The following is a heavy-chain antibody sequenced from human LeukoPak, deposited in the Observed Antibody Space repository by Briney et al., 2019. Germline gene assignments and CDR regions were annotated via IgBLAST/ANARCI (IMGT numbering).Heavy chain of an antibody. D-gene: IGHD2-2*01. CDR2: IYHGGST. V-gene: IGHV4-4*02. J-gene: IGHJ4*02. CDR3: ARAPGGYCSSTSCSPFDY. CDR1: GGSISSSNW. Sequence: PSGTLSLTCAVSGGSISSSNWWSWVRQPPGKGLEWIGEIYHGGSTNYNPSLKSRVTISVDKSKNQFSLKLSSVTAADTAVYYCARAPGGYCSSTSCSPFDYWGQGTLVTVSS.